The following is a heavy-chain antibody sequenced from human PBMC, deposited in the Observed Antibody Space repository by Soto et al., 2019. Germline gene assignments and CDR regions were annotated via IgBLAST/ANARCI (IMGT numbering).Heavy chain of an antibody. CDR2: ISVTFGGT. V-gene: IGHV3-23*01. CDR3: AKDYSGFTSRSIIHAFDI. CDR1: GFDFGAYA. D-gene: IGHD1-26*01. Sequence: PGGSLRLSCVASGFDFGAYAMNWVRQPPGQGLEWVSTISVTFGGTYYADSVRGRFTISRDISKNTVFLQMTSLRADDTAVYYCAKDYSGFTSRSIIHAFDIWGHGTMVTVSS. J-gene: IGHJ3*02.